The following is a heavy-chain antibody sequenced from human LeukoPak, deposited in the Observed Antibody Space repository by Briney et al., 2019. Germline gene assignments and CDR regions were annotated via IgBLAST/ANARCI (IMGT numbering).Heavy chain of an antibody. CDR2: IRYDGSKT. D-gene: IGHD3-22*01. CDR3: SXDFDDVNSXYYYIPEY. V-gene: IGHV3-30*02. Sequence: GGSLRLSCAASGFDLSRNGMHWVRQAPGKGLEGVSFIRYDGSKTFYVDSVTGRFTISRDNSKNTLYLQMNSLRPEDTAVYYSSXDFDDVNSXYYYIPEYWGQGVLVTVSS. J-gene: IGHJ4*02. CDR1: GFDLSRNG.